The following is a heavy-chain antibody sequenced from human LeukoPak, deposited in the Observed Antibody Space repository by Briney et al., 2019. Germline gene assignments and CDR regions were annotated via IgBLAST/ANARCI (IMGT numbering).Heavy chain of an antibody. Sequence: ASVKVSCKASGYTFTGYYMHWVRQAPGQGLEWMGRINPNGGGTNYAQKFQGRVTMTRDTSISTAYMELSRLRSDDTAVYYCAREDSGWHHRLFDYWGQGTLVTVSS. J-gene: IGHJ4*02. D-gene: IGHD6-19*01. CDR3: AREDSGWHHRLFDY. CDR1: GYTFTGYY. V-gene: IGHV1-2*06. CDR2: INPNGGGT.